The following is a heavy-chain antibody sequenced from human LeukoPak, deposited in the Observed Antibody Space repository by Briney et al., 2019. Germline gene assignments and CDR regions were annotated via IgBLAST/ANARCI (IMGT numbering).Heavy chain of an antibody. J-gene: IGHJ4*02. D-gene: IGHD3-22*01. CDR3: ARDRDYYDSSGYPHYFDY. V-gene: IGHV3-7*01. Sequence: GGSLRLSCAASGFTFSNYWMTWVRQAPGTGLEWVANIKEDGSEKYYVDSVKGRFTISRDNAKNSLYLQMNSLRAEDTAVYYCARDRDYYDSSGYPHYFDYWGQGTLVTVSS. CDR2: IKEDGSEK. CDR1: GFTFSNYW.